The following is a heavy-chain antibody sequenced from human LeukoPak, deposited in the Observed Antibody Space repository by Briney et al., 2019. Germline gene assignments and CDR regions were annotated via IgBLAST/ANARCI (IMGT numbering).Heavy chain of an antibody. V-gene: IGHV3-7*01. D-gene: IGHD1-1*01. CDR2: IKQDGSEK. CDR1: GFTLSSYL. CDR3: ARDRSLNGP. J-gene: IGHJ5*02. Sequence: PGGSLRLSCAASGFTLSSYLMSWVRQAPGKGLEWVANIKQDGSEKYYVDSVKGRFTISRDNAKNSLYLQMNSLRAEDTAVYYCARDRSLNGPWGQGTLVTVSS.